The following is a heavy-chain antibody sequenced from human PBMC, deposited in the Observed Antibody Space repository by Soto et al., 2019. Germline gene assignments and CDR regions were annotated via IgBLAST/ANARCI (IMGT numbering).Heavy chain of an antibody. V-gene: IGHV3-21*01. CDR1: GVTFSSYS. CDR3: ASTRGYSYGYWGNFDY. J-gene: IGHJ4*02. CDR2: ISSSSSYI. D-gene: IGHD5-18*01. Sequence: GGFLRLSCAASGVTFSSYSMNWVRQAPGKGLEWVSSISSSSSYIYYADSVKGRFTISRDNAKNSLYLQMNSLRAEDTAVYYCASTRGYSYGYWGNFDYWGQGTLVTVSS.